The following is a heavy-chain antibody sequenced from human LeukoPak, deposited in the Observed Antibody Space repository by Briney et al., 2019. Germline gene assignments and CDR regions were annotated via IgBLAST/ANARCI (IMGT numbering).Heavy chain of an antibody. CDR2: IKQDGSEK. D-gene: IGHD4-23*01. CDR3: ARSRLRWYSDY. V-gene: IGHV3-7*01. CDR1: GFTFSSYR. J-gene: IGHJ4*02. Sequence: GGSLRLSCAASGFTFSSYRMSWVRQAPGKGLEWVANIKQDGSEKYYVDSVKGRFTISRDNAKNSLYLQMNSLRAEDTAVYYCARSRLRWYSDYWGQGTLVTVSS.